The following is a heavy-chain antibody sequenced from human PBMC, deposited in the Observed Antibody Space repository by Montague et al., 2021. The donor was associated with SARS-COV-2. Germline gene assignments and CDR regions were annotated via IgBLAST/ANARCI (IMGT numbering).Heavy chain of an antibody. Sequence: SETLSLTCGVYGGSFSGYYWSWIRRPPGKGLQRIGGINHSGSTNYNSSLNSRGTISLDTSKNQFSLKLTSASAADTAVYYCARGLGRPGTIFGVALYWGQGTLVTVSS. CDR3: ARGLGRPGTIFGVALY. CDR2: INHSGST. CDR1: GGSFSGYY. J-gene: IGHJ4*02. V-gene: IGHV4-34*01. D-gene: IGHD3-3*01.